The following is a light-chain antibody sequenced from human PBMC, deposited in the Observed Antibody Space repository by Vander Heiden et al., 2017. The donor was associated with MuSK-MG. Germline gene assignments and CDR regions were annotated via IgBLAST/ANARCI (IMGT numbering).Light chain of an antibody. Sequence: QSALTQPPPASGSPGQSITISCTGTSTDVGGYNYVSWYQQHPGKAPKVIIHDVSNRPSGVSNRFSGSKSGNTASLTISGLQAEDEADYYCCSYTSSIPYVFGTGTKVTVL. V-gene: IGLV2-14*03. J-gene: IGLJ1*01. CDR1: STDVGGYNY. CDR2: DVS. CDR3: CSYTSSIPYV.